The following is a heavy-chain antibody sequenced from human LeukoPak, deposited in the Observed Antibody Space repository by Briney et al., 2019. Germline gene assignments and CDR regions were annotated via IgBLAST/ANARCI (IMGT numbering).Heavy chain of an antibody. D-gene: IGHD3-10*01. J-gene: IGHJ4*02. CDR2: ISSSSSTI. V-gene: IGHV3-48*01. CDR3: ARAPGADY. CDR1: GFTFSSYS. Sequence: GGSLRLSCAASGFTFSSYSMNWVRQAPGKGLEWVSYISSSSSTIYYADSVKGRFTISRDNAKNSLYLQMNSLRAEDTAVYYCARAPGADYWGQGTLVTVSS.